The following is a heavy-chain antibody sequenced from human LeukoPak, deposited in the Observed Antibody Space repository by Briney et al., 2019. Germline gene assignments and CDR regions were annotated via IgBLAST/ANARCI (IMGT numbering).Heavy chain of an antibody. J-gene: IGHJ3*02. V-gene: IGHV3-9*01. CDR2: ISWNSGSI. CDR1: GFTFDDYA. Sequence: GRSLRLSCAAPGFTFDDYAMHWVRQAPGKGLEWVSGISWNSGSIGYADSVKGRFTISRDNAKNSLYLQMNSLRAEDTALYYCAKYSYYDILTGSFDIWGQGTMVTVSS. CDR3: AKYSYYDILTGSFDI. D-gene: IGHD3-9*01.